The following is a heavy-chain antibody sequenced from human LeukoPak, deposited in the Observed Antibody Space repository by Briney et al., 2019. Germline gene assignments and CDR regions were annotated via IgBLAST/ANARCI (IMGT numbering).Heavy chain of an antibody. D-gene: IGHD2-2*01. CDR1: GGSISSYY. J-gene: IGHJ6*03. Sequence: PSETLSLTCSVSGGSISSYYWSWIRQPPGKGLEWIGYINYSGSTKYNPSLKSRVTISVDTSKNQFSLKLSSVTAADTAVYYCARVGNIVVGDYYYMDAWGKGTTVTVSS. CDR3: ARVGNIVVGDYYYMDA. CDR2: INYSGST. V-gene: IGHV4-59*01.